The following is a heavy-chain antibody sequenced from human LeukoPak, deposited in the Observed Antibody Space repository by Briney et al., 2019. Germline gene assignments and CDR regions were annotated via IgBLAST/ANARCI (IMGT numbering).Heavy chain of an antibody. D-gene: IGHD3-10*01. CDR1: GFTFSSYS. Sequence: GGSLRLSCAASGFTFSSYSMNWVRQAPAKGLAWVSSISSSSSYIYYADSVKGRFTISRDNAKNSLYLQMNSLRAEDTAVYYCARDRPGTLGYYYYYGMDVWGQGTTVTVSS. CDR3: ARDRPGTLGYYYYYGMDV. CDR2: ISSSSSYI. J-gene: IGHJ6*02. V-gene: IGHV3-21*01.